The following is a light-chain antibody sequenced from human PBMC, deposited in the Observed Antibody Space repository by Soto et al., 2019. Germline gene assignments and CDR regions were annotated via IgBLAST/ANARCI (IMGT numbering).Light chain of an antibody. Sequence: DSQMTHSPSSLSTSVGDRVTITCRVSQANSIYLAWYQQKPGKVPKLLIYAASTLQSGVPSRFSGSVSGTYFTLTISSLQSEDVAIYSFQKDIGASPTFAQGHKVEIK. CDR3: QKDIGASPT. CDR2: AAS. V-gene: IGKV1-27*01. CDR1: QANSIY. J-gene: IGKJ1*01.